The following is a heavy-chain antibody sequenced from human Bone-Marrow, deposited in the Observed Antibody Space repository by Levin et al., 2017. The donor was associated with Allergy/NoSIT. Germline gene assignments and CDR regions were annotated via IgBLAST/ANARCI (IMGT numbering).Heavy chain of an antibody. V-gene: IGHV4-59*12. J-gene: IGHJ5*02. CDR3: ARARGKQFVFDP. Sequence: GSLRLSCTVSGGSISSSYWSWIRQPPGKGLEWIGYIYNTGTINYNPSLKSRVTISVDTSKKEFSLKLSSVTAADTAVYYCARARGKQFVFDPWGQGTLVTVSS. D-gene: IGHD6-6*01. CDR2: IYNTGTI. CDR1: GGSISSSY.